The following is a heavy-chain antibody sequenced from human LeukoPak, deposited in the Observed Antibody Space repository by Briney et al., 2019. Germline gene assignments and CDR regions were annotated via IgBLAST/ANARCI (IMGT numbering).Heavy chain of an antibody. CDR1: GFTFSCYE. D-gene: IGHD3-16*01. J-gene: IGHJ3*02. Sequence: PGGSLRLSCTASGFTFSCYEKNWVRQAPGKGLEWVSYVSSSSSSIYYADSVKGRFTTSRDNAKNSLYLQMNSLRVEDTAVYYCPKDFEDYVWGTYWDAFDIWGQGTLVTVSS. CDR3: PKDFEDYVWGTYWDAFDI. CDR2: VSSSSSSI. V-gene: IGHV3-48*03.